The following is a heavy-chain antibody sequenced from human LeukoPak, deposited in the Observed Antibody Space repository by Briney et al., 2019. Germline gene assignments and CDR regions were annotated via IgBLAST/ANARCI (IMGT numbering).Heavy chain of an antibody. V-gene: IGHV3-48*01. Sequence: GGSLRLSCAASGFTFSSYSMNWVRQAPGKGLEWVSYISSSSSTIYYADSVKGRFTISRDNSKNTLYLQMNSLRAEDTAVYYCARGVRWFGESWGQGTLVTVSS. CDR3: ARGVRWFGES. D-gene: IGHD3-10*01. J-gene: IGHJ5*02. CDR1: GFTFSSYS. CDR2: ISSSSSTI.